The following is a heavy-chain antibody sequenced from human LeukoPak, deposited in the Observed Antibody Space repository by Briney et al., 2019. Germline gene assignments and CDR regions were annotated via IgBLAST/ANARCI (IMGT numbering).Heavy chain of an antibody. CDR2: ISYDGSNK. CDR3: AKDQNYYDSSGPGY. D-gene: IGHD3-22*01. CDR1: GFTFSSYG. J-gene: IGHJ4*02. V-gene: IGHV3-30*18. Sequence: PGGSLRLSCAASGFTFSSYGMHWVRQAPGKGLEWVAVISYDGSNKYYADSVKGRFTISRDNSKNTLYLQMTRLRAEDTAVYYCAKDQNYYDSSGPGYWGQGTLVTVSS.